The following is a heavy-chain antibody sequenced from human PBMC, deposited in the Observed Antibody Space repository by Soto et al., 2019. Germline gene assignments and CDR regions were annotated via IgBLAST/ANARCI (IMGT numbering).Heavy chain of an antibody. Sequence: GASVKVSCKVSGYTLTELSMHWVRQAPGKGLEWMGGFDPEDGETIYAQKFQGRVTMTEDTSTDTAYMELSSLRSEDTAVYYCATGHPEGTTVTTIRSWFDPWGQGTLVTVSS. CDR2: FDPEDGET. CDR1: GYTLTELS. D-gene: IGHD4-17*01. V-gene: IGHV1-24*01. J-gene: IGHJ5*02. CDR3: ATGHPEGTTVTTIRSWFDP.